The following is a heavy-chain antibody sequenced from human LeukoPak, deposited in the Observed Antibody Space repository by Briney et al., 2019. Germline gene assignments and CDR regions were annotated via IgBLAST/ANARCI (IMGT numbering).Heavy chain of an antibody. CDR1: GFTFSSCG. D-gene: IGHD2-15*01. CDR2: ISYDGSNK. V-gene: IGHV3-30*18. Sequence: GGSLRLSCAASGFTFSSCGMHWVRQAPGKGLEWVAVISYDGSNKYYADSVKGRFTISRDNSKNTLYLQMNSLRAEDTAVYYCAKLVVAATLVDYWGQGTLVTVSS. CDR3: AKLVVAATLVDY. J-gene: IGHJ4*02.